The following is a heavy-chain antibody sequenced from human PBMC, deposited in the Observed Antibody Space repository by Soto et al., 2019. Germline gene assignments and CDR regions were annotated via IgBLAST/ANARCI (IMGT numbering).Heavy chain of an antibody. CDR2: ISGSGGST. V-gene: IGHV3-23*01. CDR3: ANRLHYYDSSPNAEYFQH. D-gene: IGHD3-22*01. Sequence: GGSLRLSCAASGFTFSSYAMSWVRQAPGKGLEWVSAISGSGGSTYYADSVKGRFTISRDNSKNTLYLQMNSLRAEETAVYYCANRLHYYDSSPNAEYFQHWGQGTLVTVSS. CDR1: GFTFSSYA. J-gene: IGHJ1*01.